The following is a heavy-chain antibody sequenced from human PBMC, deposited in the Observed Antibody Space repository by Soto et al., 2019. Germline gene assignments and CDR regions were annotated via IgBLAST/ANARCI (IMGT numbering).Heavy chain of an antibody. CDR2: INYSGST. Sequence: PSETLSLTCTVSGGSISSGDYSWSWIRQPPGKGLEWLGYINYSGSTYYNPSLKRRVSISGDTSKNQFSLKLSSVTAADTAVYYCARVPGSSWYWYFNLWGRGTLVTVSS. D-gene: IGHD6-13*01. J-gene: IGHJ2*01. V-gene: IGHV4-30-4*01. CDR3: ARVPGSSWYWYFNL. CDR1: GGSISSGDYS.